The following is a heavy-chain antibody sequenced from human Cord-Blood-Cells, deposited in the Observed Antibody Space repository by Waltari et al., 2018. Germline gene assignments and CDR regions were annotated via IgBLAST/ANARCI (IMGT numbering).Heavy chain of an antibody. J-gene: IGHJ4*02. Sequence: EVQLVESGGGVVQPGWSRRSSCAASGFPLDAYAMHWVRQAPGKGLEWVSLISGDGGSTYYADSVKGRFTISRDNSKNSLYLQMNSLRTEDTALYYCAKDISLPPDYWGQGTLVTVSS. V-gene: IGHV3-43*02. CDR1: GFPLDAYA. CDR2: ISGDGGST. CDR3: AKDISLPPDY.